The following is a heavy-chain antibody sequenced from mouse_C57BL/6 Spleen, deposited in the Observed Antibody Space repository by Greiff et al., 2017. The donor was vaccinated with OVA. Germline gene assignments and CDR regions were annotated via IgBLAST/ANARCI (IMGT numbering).Heavy chain of an antibody. CDR3: ASSYYSNYYYAMDY. D-gene: IGHD2-5*01. CDR2: INPSTGGT. V-gene: IGHV1-42*01. Sequence: EVKLQESGPELVKPGASVKISCKASGYSFTGYYMNWVKQSPEKSLEWIGEINPSTGGTTYNQKFKAKATLTVDKSSSTAYMQLKSLTSEDSAVYYCASSYYSNYYYAMDYWGQGTSVTVSS. J-gene: IGHJ4*01. CDR1: GYSFTGYY.